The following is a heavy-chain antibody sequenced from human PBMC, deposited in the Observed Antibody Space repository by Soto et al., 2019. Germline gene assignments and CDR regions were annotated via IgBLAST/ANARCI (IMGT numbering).Heavy chain of an antibody. D-gene: IGHD3-9*01. CDR3: ARDARGTRGFDEMDI. CDR2: INPNSGDT. CDR1: GYIFTGYH. V-gene: IGHV1-2*02. Sequence: ASVKVSCKASGYIFTGYHIHWVRQAPGRGLEWMGWINPNSGDTEYAQNFQGRVTMARDTSFNLVYMEMSGLMSDDTAVYYCARDARGTRGFDEMDIWGQGTTVTVSS. J-gene: IGHJ6*02.